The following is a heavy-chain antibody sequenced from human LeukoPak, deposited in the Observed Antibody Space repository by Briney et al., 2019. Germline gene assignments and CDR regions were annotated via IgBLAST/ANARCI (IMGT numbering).Heavy chain of an antibody. CDR2: INHSGST. Sequence: KPSETLSLTCAVYGGSFSGYYWSWIRQPPGKGLECIGEINHSGSTNYNPSLKSRVTISVDTSKNQFSLKLSSVTAAGTAVYYCARGGRGITIFGVVNRGTFAYGGQGTLVTVSS. CDR3: ARGGRGITIFGVVNRGTFAY. V-gene: IGHV4-34*01. CDR1: GGSFSGYY. D-gene: IGHD3-3*01. J-gene: IGHJ4*02.